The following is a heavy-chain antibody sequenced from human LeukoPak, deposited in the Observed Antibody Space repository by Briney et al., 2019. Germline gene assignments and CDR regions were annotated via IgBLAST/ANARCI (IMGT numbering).Heavy chain of an antibody. CDR1: EFIFSNYY. D-gene: IGHD3-10*01. CDR2: ISGSGGTV. J-gene: IGHJ4*02. Sequence: PGGSLRLSCAASEFIFSNYYMMRIRQAPGKGLEWISYISGSGGTVYYADSVKGRFTISRDNAKKYLYLQMNSVRAEDTAVYHCATGGPHFYGSGTYYNLKSGDYWGQGILVTVSA. CDR3: ATGGPHFYGSGTYYNLKSGDY. V-gene: IGHV3-11*01.